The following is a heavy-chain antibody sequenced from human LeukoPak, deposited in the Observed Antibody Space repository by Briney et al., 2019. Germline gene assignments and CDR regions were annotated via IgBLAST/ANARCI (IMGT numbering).Heavy chain of an antibody. J-gene: IGHJ6*03. V-gene: IGHV1-2*02. CDR3: XXXXXXXLSVATDDYYYYMDV. Sequence: ASVKVSCKASGYTFTGYYMHWVRQAPGQGLEWMGWINPNSGDTNYAQKFQGRVTITRDTSTSTAYTELSRLRSDDTDVCDLXXXXXXXLSVATDDYYYYMDVWGKGTTVTVSS. CDR2: INPNSGDT. D-gene: IGHD5-12*01. CDR1: GYTFTGYY.